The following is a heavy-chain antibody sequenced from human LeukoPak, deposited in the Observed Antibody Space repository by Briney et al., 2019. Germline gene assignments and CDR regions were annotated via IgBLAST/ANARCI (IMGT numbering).Heavy chain of an antibody. D-gene: IGHD5-18*01. CDR3: AAGGDTAKGGKY. V-gene: IGHV4-31*03. Sequence: SETLSLTCTVSGASISGTDYYWTWTRHHPGEGLEWLGFIHFSGTIYYNPSLSSRLIISADTSKNQMSLKLSSVTAADTGVYYCAAGGDTAKGGKYWGQGTQVTVPS. CDR2: IHFSGTI. J-gene: IGHJ4*02. CDR1: GASISGTDYY.